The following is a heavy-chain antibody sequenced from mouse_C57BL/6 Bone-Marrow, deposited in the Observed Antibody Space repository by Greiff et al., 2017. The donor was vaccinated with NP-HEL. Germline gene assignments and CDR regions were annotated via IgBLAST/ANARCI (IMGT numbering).Heavy chain of an antibody. J-gene: IGHJ3*01. CDR3: AREEFYYDYVLFAY. Sequence: QVQLQQPGAELVMPGASVKLSCKASGYTFTSYWMHWVKQRPGQGLEWIGEIDPSDSYTNYIQKFKGKSTLTVDKSSSTAYMQLSSLTSEDSAVYYCAREEFYYDYVLFAYWGQGTLVTVSA. V-gene: IGHV1-69*01. D-gene: IGHD2-4*01. CDR1: GYTFTSYW. CDR2: IDPSDSYT.